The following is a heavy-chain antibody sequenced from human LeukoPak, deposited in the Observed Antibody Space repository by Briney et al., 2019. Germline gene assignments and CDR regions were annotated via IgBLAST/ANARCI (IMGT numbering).Heavy chain of an antibody. Sequence: GGSLRLSCAASGFTFSSYAMSWVRQAPGKGLEWVPAISGSGGSTYYADSVKGRFAISRDNSKNTLYLQMNSLRAEDTAIYYCATPSSTFGVTGDFDYWGQGTLVTVSS. J-gene: IGHJ4*02. V-gene: IGHV3-23*01. CDR3: ATPSSTFGVTGDFDY. CDR1: GFTFSSYA. D-gene: IGHD2-2*01. CDR2: ISGSGGST.